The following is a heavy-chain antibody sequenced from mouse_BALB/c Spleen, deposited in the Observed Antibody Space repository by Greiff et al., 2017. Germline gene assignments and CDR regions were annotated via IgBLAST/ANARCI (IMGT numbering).Heavy chain of an antibody. Sequence: VQRVESGPELVKPGALVKISCKASGYTFTSYDINWVKQRPGQGLEWIGWIYPGDGSTKYNEKFKGKATLTADKSSSTAYMQLSSLTSENSAVYFCARTGYTTATYFDYWGQGTTLTVSS. CDR2: IYPGDGST. CDR1: GYTFTSYD. D-gene: IGHD1-2*01. V-gene: IGHV1S56*01. J-gene: IGHJ2*01. CDR3: ARTGYTTATYFDY.